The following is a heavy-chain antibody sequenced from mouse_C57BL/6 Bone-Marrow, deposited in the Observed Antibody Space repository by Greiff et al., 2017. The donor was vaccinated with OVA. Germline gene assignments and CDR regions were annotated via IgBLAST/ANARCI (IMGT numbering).Heavy chain of an antibody. CDR3: AKGHYYYGSSEDYFDY. CDR1: GYTFTSYW. D-gene: IGHD1-1*01. CDR2: INPSNGGT. V-gene: IGHV1-53*01. J-gene: IGHJ2*01. Sequence: VQLQQPGTELVKPGASVKLSCKASGYTFTSYWLHWVKQRPGQGLEWIGNINPSNGGTNYNEKFKSKATLTVDKSSSTAYMQLSSLTSEDSAVYYCAKGHYYYGSSEDYFDYWGQGTTLTVSS.